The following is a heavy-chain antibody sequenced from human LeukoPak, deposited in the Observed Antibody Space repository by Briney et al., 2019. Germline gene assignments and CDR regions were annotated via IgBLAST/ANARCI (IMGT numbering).Heavy chain of an antibody. J-gene: IGHJ4*02. CDR1: GFTFSNAW. V-gene: IGHV3-15*01. D-gene: IGHD1-26*01. Sequence: GGSLRLSCAASGFTFSNAWMSWVRQAPGRGLEWVGRIKSKTDGETTDYAAPVKGRFTISRDDSKNTLYLQMNSLRADDTAVYYCAKDGGSYTGYFGYWGQGTLVTVSS. CDR3: AKDGGSYTGYFGY. CDR2: IKSKTDGETT.